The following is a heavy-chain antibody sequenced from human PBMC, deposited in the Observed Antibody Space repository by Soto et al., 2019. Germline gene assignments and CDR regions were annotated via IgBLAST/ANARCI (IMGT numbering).Heavy chain of an antibody. CDR2: INHSGST. J-gene: IGHJ6*04. CDR1: GGSFSGYY. D-gene: IGHD3-10*01. CDR3: ARGRYYGSGSYSGPLDV. Sequence: SETLSLTCAVYGGSFSGYYWSWIRQPPGKGLEWIGEINHSGSTNYNPSLKSRVTISVDTSKNQFSLKLSSVTAADTAVYYCARGRYYGSGSYSGPLDVWGKGTTVTVSS. V-gene: IGHV4-34*01.